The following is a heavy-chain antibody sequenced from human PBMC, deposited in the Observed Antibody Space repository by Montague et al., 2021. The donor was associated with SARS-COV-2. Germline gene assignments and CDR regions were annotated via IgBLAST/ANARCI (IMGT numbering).Heavy chain of an antibody. CDR1: RDSSRSHNYF. CDR3: ENDGEALAWGTFDT. V-gene: IGHV4-39*07. J-gene: IGHJ3*02. D-gene: IGHD3-10*01. CDR2: VAYSGLT. Sequence: SETLSLTCTVSRDSSRSHNYFWAWIRQPPGKGGEWNGSVAYSGLTFYNTSLESRVTISVDKSKKQFYLKVNTVTAADTAVYYCENDGEALAWGTFDTWGQGTMVTVSS.